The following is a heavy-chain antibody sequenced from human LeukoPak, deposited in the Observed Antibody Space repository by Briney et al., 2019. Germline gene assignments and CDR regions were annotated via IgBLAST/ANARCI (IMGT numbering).Heavy chain of an antibody. V-gene: IGHV1-2*06. Sequence: ASLKVSCEASGYTFTGDYIYWVRQTPGQGGECMGRINPNSGGTNYAQRFQGRVTMTRDTSISIAYMELSRLRSDDTAVYYCARAIGYDFWSGYYVFDYWGQGTLVTVSS. CDR3: ARAIGYDFWSGYYVFDY. CDR1: GYTFTGDY. CDR2: INPNSGGT. J-gene: IGHJ4*02. D-gene: IGHD3-3*01.